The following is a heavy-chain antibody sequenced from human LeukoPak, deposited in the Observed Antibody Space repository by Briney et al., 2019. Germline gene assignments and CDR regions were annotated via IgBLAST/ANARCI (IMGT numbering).Heavy chain of an antibody. Sequence: SVNVSCKASGYTFTGYYMHWVRQAPGQGLEWMGRINPNSGGTNYAQKFQGRVTMTRDTSISTAYMELSRLRSDDTAVYYCARLEEVTSFDYWGQGTLVTVSS. CDR2: INPNSGGT. D-gene: IGHD4-17*01. J-gene: IGHJ4*02. CDR3: ARLEEVTSFDY. V-gene: IGHV1-2*06. CDR1: GYTFTGYY.